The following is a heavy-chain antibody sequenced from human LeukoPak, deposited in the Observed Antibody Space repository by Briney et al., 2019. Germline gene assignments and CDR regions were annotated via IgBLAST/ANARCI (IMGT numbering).Heavy chain of an antibody. CDR1: GGSMSPYH. D-gene: IGHD1-26*01. Sequence: SETLSLTCTVSGGSMSPYHWGWIRQPPGKGLEWTGYIYYSGSTNYNPSLNSRVTISVDTSKNQFSLRLSSVTAADTAIYYCARVISGSYPYYFDYWGQGTLVTVSS. V-gene: IGHV4-59*08. CDR3: ARVISGSYPYYFDY. CDR2: IYYSGST. J-gene: IGHJ4*02.